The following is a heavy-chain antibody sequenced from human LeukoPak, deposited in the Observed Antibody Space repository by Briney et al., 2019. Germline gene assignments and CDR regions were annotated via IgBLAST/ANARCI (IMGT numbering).Heavy chain of an antibody. CDR3: ARDDTHYGSSGSFYDAFDI. Sequence: GGSLRLSCAASGFTFSYFTMHWVRRAPGKGLEWVANIRRDGSETHYVDSVMGRFTISRDNAKNSLYLQMNSLRAEDTAVYYCARDDTHYGSSGSFYDAFDIWGQGTMVTVSS. CDR1: GFTFSYFT. V-gene: IGHV3-7*01. D-gene: IGHD3-22*01. CDR2: IRRDGSET. J-gene: IGHJ3*02.